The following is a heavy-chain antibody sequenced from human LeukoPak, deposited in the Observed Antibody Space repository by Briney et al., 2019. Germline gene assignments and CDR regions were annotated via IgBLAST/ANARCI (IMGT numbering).Heavy chain of an antibody. CDR1: GYSFTSYW. V-gene: IGHV5-51*01. D-gene: IGHD2-15*01. J-gene: IGHJ6*02. CDR2: IYPGDSDT. Sequence: GESLKISCKGSGYSFTSYWIGWVRQMRGKGLEWMGIIYPGDSDTRYSPSFQGQVTISADKSISTAYLQWSSLKASDTAMYYCARGYCSGGSCGYYYYGMDVWGQGTTVTVSS. CDR3: ARGYCSGGSCGYYYYGMDV.